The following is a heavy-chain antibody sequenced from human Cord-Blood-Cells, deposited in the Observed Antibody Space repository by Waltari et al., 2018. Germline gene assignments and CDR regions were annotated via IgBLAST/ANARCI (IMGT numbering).Heavy chain of an antibody. V-gene: IGHV3-21*01. CDR3: ARGGDYGDYPDY. J-gene: IGHJ4*02. CDR2: ISSSSSYI. Sequence: EVQLVESGGGLVKRGGSLRPSCAASGFTFSSYSMNWVRQAPGKGLEWVSSISSSSSYIYYADSVKGRFTISRDNAKNSLYLQMNSLRAEDTAVYYCARGGDYGDYPDYWGQGTLVTVSS. CDR1: GFTFSSYS. D-gene: IGHD4-17*01.